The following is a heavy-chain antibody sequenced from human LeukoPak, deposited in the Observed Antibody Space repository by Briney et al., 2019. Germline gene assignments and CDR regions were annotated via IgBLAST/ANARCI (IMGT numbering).Heavy chain of an antibody. Sequence: SETLSLTCTVSGGSISSYYWSWIRQPPGKGLEWIGYIYYSGSTNYNPSLKSRVTISVDTSKNQFSLKLSSVTAADTAVYYCARDQAHYDFWSGYHNWFDLWGQGTLVTVSS. CDR3: ARDQAHYDFWSGYHNWFDL. CDR2: IYYSGST. D-gene: IGHD3-3*01. J-gene: IGHJ5*02. CDR1: GGSISSYY. V-gene: IGHV4-59*01.